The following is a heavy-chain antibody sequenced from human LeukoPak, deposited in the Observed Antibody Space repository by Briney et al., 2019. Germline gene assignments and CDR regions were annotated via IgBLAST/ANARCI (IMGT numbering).Heavy chain of an antibody. Sequence: SETLSLTCTVSGGSISSSSYYWGWLRQPPGKGLEWIGSIYYSGSTYYNPSLKSRVTISVDTSKNQLSLKLSSVTAADTAVYYCARDPSAMAGFFDRWGQGILVTVAS. J-gene: IGHJ4*02. CDR2: IYYSGST. V-gene: IGHV4-39*07. D-gene: IGHD6-19*01. CDR1: GGSISSSSYY. CDR3: ARDPSAMAGFFDR.